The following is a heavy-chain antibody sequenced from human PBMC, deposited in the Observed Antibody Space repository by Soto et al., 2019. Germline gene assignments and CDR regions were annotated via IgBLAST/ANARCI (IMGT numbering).Heavy chain of an antibody. Sequence: LSLTCTVSGGSMSSNYWTWIRQSPGKGLEWIGYIYYTGSTKYNPSLKSRVTISLDTSKNQFSLRLTSVTSADTAVYYCARGGSYGDFFDYWGQGAQATVSS. J-gene: IGHJ4*02. CDR1: GGSMSSNY. CDR2: IYYTGST. D-gene: IGHD4-17*01. V-gene: IGHV4-59*01. CDR3: ARGGSYGDFFDY.